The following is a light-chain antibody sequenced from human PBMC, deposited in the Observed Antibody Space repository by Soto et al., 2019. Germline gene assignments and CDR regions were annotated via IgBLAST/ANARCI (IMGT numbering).Light chain of an antibody. CDR2: GAS. CDR1: QTVNSN. V-gene: IGKV3-15*01. J-gene: IGKJ1*01. CDR3: HHYNNWPRT. Sequence: EIVMAESPASLSVSQGERATLSCRASQTVNSNLAWYQQKPGQAPRLLIYGASTRATGIPARFSGSGSGTEFTLTISSLQSEDFAVYYCHHYNNWPRTFGQGTKVDI.